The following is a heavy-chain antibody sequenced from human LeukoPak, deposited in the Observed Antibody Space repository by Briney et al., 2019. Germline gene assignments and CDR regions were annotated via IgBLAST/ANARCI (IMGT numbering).Heavy chain of an antibody. CDR2: IKQDGSEK. CDR1: GFTFSSYW. D-gene: IGHD6-19*01. Sequence: GGSLRLSCAASGFTFSSYWMSWVRQAPGKGLEWVANIKQDGSEKYYVDSVKGRFTISRDNAKNSLYLQMNSLRAEDTAVYYCARVDLQWLDTRPDAFDIWGQGTMVTVSS. V-gene: IGHV3-7*01. CDR3: ARVDLQWLDTRPDAFDI. J-gene: IGHJ3*02.